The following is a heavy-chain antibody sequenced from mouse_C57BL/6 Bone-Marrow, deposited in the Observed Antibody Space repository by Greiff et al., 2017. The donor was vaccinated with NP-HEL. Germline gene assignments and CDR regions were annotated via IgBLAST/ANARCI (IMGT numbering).Heavy chain of an antibody. Sequence: VQLQQSGAELVRPGTSVKMSCKASGYTFTNYWIGWAKQRPGHGLEWIGDIYPGGGYPNYNEKFKGKATLTADKSSSTAYMQFSSLTSEDSAIYFCASLRNPYWYFDVWGTGTTVTVAS. V-gene: IGHV1-63*01. CDR3: ASLRNPYWYFDV. CDR2: IYPGGGYP. D-gene: IGHD1-1*01. J-gene: IGHJ1*03. CDR1: GYTFTNYW.